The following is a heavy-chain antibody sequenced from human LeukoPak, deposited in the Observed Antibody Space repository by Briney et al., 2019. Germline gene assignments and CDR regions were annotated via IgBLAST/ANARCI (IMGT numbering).Heavy chain of an antibody. Sequence: PGRSLRLSCAASGFTFSSYGMHWVRQAPGKGLEWVAVIWYDGSNKYYADSVKGRFTISRDNSKNTLYLQMNSLRAEDTAVYYCARERFIPYDYGDSDYYGMDVWGQGTTVTVSS. CDR1: GFTFSSYG. CDR2: IWYDGSNK. D-gene: IGHD4-17*01. V-gene: IGHV3-33*08. CDR3: ARERFIPYDYGDSDYYGMDV. J-gene: IGHJ6*02.